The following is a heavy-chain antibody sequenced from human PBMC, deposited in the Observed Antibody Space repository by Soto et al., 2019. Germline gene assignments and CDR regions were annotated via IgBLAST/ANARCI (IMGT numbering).Heavy chain of an antibody. V-gene: IGHV3-21*01. D-gene: IGHD6-19*01. J-gene: IGHJ5*02. CDR2: IGSKGSYI. Sequence: GGSLRLSCAASGFTFSVYAMNWVRQAPGKGLEWVSSIGSKGSYIYYADTVKGRIVISRDNAKNSLYLKMNSLRGEDTAVYYCVRDRSSAWFDPWGQGTLVTVSS. CDR3: VRDRSSAWFDP. CDR1: GFTFSVYA.